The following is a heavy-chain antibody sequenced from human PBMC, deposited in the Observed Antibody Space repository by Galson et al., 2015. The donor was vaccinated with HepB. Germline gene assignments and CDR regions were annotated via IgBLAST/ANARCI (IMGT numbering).Heavy chain of an antibody. CDR3: TTCNWNYEDY. D-gene: IGHD1-7*01. CDR1: GFTFTNAW. J-gene: IGHJ4*02. CDR2: IKSKTHGGTN. Sequence: SLRLSCAASGFTFTNAWMTWVRQAPGKGLEWVGRIKSKTHGGTNDYAAPVKGTFTIYRDDSKHTLYLQMNSLKTEDTAVYYCTTCNWNYEDYWGQGTLVTVSS. V-gene: IGHV3-15*01.